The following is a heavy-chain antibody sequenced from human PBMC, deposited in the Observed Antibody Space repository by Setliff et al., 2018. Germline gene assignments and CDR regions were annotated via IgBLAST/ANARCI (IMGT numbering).Heavy chain of an antibody. Sequence: SETLSLTCSVSGDSVTNVHHYWSWIRQSPGKGLEWLGNIFNRVTTFYNPSFESRLVISADPSRNQFSLQLASVTAADTAVYFCVRVSAMLGGNFDTWGPGSLVTSPQ. J-gene: IGHJ4*01. CDR2: IFNRVTT. CDR1: GDSVTNVHHY. D-gene: IGHD3-16*01. V-gene: IGHV4-30-4*08. CDR3: VRVSAMLGGNFDT.